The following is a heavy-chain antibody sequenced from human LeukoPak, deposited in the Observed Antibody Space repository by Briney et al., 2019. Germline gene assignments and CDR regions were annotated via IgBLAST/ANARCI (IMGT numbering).Heavy chain of an antibody. V-gene: IGHV3-30*03. CDR3: ATMYYSCTWFDY. CDR2: ISYDGSNQ. Sequence: GGSLRLSCAASGFTFTNYGMHWVRQAPGKGLEWVTVISYDGSNQYYAESVKGRFTISRDNSKNTLYLQMNSLRGEDTAVYYCATMYYSCTWFDYWGQGTLVTVSS. D-gene: IGHD6-13*01. J-gene: IGHJ4*02. CDR1: GFTFTNYG.